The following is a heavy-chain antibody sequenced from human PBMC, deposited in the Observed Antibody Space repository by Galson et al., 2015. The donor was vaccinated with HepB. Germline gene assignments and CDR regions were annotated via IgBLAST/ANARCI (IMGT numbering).Heavy chain of an antibody. CDR3: VRSDSSGYFTGY. CDR1: GFTFRDHY. J-gene: IGHJ4*02. Sequence: SLRLSCAASGFTFRDHYMDWVRQAPGKGLEWVGRSRNKANSYTTEYAASVKGRFTISRDESKNSVYLQMNSLKTEDTALYYCVRSDSSGYFTGYWGQGTLVTVSS. V-gene: IGHV3-72*01. CDR2: SRNKANSYTT. D-gene: IGHD3-22*01.